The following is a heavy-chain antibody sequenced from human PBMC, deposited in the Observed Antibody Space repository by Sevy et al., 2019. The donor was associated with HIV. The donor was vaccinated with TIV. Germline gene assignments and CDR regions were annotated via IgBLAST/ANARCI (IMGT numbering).Heavy chain of an antibody. CDR2: IWYDGSNK. CDR3: ASESIAVAGIGYYFDS. D-gene: IGHD6-19*01. V-gene: IGHV3-33*01. Sequence: GGSLRLSCAAFGFAYSGYGMHWVRQAPGKGLEWVAVIWYDGSNKEYTDSVKGRFTISRDNSKTTLYLQMNSLRAEDTAVYYCASESIAVAGIGYYFDSWGQGTLVTVSS. J-gene: IGHJ4*02. CDR1: GFAYSGYG.